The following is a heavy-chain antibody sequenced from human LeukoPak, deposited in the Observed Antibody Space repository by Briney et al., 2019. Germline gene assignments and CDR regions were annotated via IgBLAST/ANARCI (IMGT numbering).Heavy chain of an antibody. J-gene: IGHJ5*02. CDR1: GGSLSSGGYY. V-gene: IGHV4-31*11. D-gene: IGHD6-19*01. Sequence: PSETLSLTCAVSGGSLSSGGYYWSWIRQHPGKGLEWIGYIYYSGSTYYNPSLKSRVTISVDTSKNQFSLKLSSVTAADTAVYYCARGSHAVAGYNWFDPWGQGTLVTVSS. CDR2: IYYSGST. CDR3: ARGSHAVAGYNWFDP.